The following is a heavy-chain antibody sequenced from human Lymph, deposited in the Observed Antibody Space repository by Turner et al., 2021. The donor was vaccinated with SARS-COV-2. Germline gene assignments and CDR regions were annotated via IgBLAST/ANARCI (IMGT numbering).Heavy chain of an antibody. D-gene: IGHD6-13*01. CDR1: GGTFSSSA. Sequence: QVQLVQSGAEVKKPGSSVKVSCKASGGTFSSSAISWVRQAPGQGLEGMGGNILRLAIAKYAKKFQGKVTITADKSTSTAYMGLSSLRSEDTAVYFCARIAAPGMGGGVHYYYYAMDVWGQGTTVTVSS. CDR2: NILRLAIA. J-gene: IGHJ6*02. V-gene: IGHV1-69*10. CDR3: ARIAAPGMGGGVHYYYYAMDV.